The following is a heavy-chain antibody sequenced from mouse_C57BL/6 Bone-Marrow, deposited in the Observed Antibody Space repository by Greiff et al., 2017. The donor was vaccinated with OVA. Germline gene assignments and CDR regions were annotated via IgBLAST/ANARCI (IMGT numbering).Heavy chain of an antibody. CDR1: GYTFTSYW. Sequence: QVQLQQPGAELVRPGSSVKLSCKASGYTFTSYWMDWVKQRPGQGLEWIGNMYPSDSETHYNQKFKDKATLTVDKSSSTAYMQLSSLTSEDSAVYYCAMADSSGCPMGYWGQGTTVTVSS. CDR3: AMADSSGCPMGY. D-gene: IGHD3-2*02. J-gene: IGHJ4*01. V-gene: IGHV1-61*01. CDR2: MYPSDSET.